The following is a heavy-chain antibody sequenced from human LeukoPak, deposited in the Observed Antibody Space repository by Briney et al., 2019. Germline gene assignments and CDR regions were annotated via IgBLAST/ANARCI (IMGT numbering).Heavy chain of an antibody. CDR2: IDSDGSST. CDR3: ARGFTIFGVVNDAFDI. D-gene: IGHD3-3*01. V-gene: IGHV3-74*01. CDR1: GFTFSDYW. J-gene: IGHJ3*02. Sequence: PGGSRRLSCAAFGFTFSDYWMHWVRQAPGKGLVWVSRIDSDGSSTSNADSVKGRFTISRDNAKNTVYLQMNSLRAEDTAVYYCARGFTIFGVVNDAFDIWGQGTMVTVSS.